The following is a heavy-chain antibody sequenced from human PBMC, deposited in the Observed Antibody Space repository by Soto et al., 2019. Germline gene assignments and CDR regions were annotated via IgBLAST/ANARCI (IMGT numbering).Heavy chain of an antibody. J-gene: IGHJ4*02. Sequence: QVQLVESGGGVVQPGRSLRLSCAASGFTFSSYGMHWVRQAPGKGLEWVAVIWYDGSNKYYADSVKGRFTISRDNSKNTLYLQMNSLRAEDTAVYYCARDYYYDSSGTIDYWGQGTLVTVSS. CDR2: IWYDGSNK. D-gene: IGHD3-22*01. V-gene: IGHV3-33*01. CDR1: GFTFSSYG. CDR3: ARDYYYDSSGTIDY.